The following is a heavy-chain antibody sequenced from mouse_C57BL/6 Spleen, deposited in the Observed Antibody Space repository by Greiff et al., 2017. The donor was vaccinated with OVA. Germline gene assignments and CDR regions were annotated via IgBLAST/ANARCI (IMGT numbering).Heavy chain of an antibody. V-gene: IGHV1-52*01. Sequence: QVQLQQPGAELVRPGSSVKLSCKASGYTFTSYWMHWVKQRPIQGLEWIGNIDPSDSETHYNQKFKDKATLTVDKSSSTAYMQLSSLTSEDSAVYYCASGYYGRSYWYFDVWGTGTTVTVSS. J-gene: IGHJ1*03. CDR3: ASGYYGRSYWYFDV. CDR1: GYTFTSYW. D-gene: IGHD1-1*01. CDR2: IDPSDSET.